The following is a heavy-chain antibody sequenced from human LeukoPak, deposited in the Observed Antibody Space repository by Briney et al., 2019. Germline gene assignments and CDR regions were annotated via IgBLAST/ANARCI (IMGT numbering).Heavy chain of an antibody. J-gene: IGHJ6*03. V-gene: IGHV5-51*01. CDR1: GYSFTSYW. CDR2: ICPGDSDT. CDR3: ARLHGDFWSDYYYYMDV. D-gene: IGHD3-3*01. Sequence: GESLKISCKGSGYSFTSYWIGWVRQMPGKGLEWMGIICPGDSDTRYSPSFQGQVTISADKSISTAYLQWSSLKASDTAMYYCARLHGDFWSDYYYYMDVWGKGTTVTVSS.